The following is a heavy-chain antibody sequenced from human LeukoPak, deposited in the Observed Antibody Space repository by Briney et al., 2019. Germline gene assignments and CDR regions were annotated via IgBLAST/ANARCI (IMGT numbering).Heavy chain of an antibody. V-gene: IGHV3-30-3*01. CDR2: ISYDGSNK. Sequence: GGSLRLSCAASGFTFSSYAMHWVRQAPGKGLEWVAVISYDGSNKYYADSVKGRFTISGDNSKNTLYLQMNSLRAEDTAVYYCARVCSGGSCYPIYVAFDIWGQGTMVTVSS. J-gene: IGHJ3*02. CDR3: ARVCSGGSCYPIYVAFDI. D-gene: IGHD2-15*01. CDR1: GFTFSSYA.